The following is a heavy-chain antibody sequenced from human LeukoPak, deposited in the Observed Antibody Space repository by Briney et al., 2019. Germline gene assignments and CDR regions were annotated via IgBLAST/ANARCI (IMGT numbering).Heavy chain of an antibody. Sequence: GGSLRLSCVASGFTFSTHAMSWVRLAPGKGLEWVSAIGGSDGSTYYADSVKGRFTISRDNSKDALYLQMNSLRVEDTATYYCAKRDSSGSYPYYFDYWGQGTLVTVSS. CDR1: GFTFSTHA. CDR3: AKRDSSGSYPYYFDY. J-gene: IGHJ4*02. V-gene: IGHV3-23*01. D-gene: IGHD3-22*01. CDR2: IGGSDGST.